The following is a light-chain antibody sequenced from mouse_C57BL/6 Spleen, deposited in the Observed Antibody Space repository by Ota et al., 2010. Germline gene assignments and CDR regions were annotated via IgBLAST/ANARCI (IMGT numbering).Light chain of an antibody. V-gene: IGKV6-15*01. J-gene: IGKJ4*01. CDR1: QNVGTN. Sequence: IVMTQSQKFMSTSIGDRVSVTCKASQNVGTNVAWYQQKPRQSPRPLIYSASYRCSGVPDRFTGSGSGTDFTLTISSVQAEDLADYFCQQHYSTPFTFGSGTKLEIK. CDR3: QQHYSTPFT. CDR2: SAS.